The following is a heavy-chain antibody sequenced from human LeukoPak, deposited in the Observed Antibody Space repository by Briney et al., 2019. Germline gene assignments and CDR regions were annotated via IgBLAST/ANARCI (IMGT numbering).Heavy chain of an antibody. CDR2: ISWNSGSI. D-gene: IGHD3-9*01. V-gene: IGHV3-9*01. J-gene: IGHJ6*02. CDR3: AKDWAYDILTGSYYGMDV. CDR1: GFTFDDYA. Sequence: PGGSLRLSCAASGFTFDDYAMHLVRQAPGKGLEWVSGISWNSGSIGYADSVKGRFTISRDNAKNSLYLQMNSLRAEDTALYYCAKDWAYDILTGSYYGMDVWGQGTTVTVSS.